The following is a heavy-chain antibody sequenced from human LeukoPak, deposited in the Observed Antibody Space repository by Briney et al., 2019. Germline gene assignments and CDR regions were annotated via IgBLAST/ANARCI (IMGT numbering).Heavy chain of an antibody. CDR2: ISGSGGST. V-gene: IGHV3-23*01. D-gene: IGHD1-1*01. CDR3: ATLNNDDY. J-gene: IGHJ4*02. Sequence: GSLRLSCAASGFTVSNNYMTWVRQAPGKGLEWVSAISGSGGSTYYADSVKGRFTISRDNSKNTLYLQMNSLRAEDTAVYYCATLNNDDYWGQGTLVTVPS. CDR1: GFTVSNNY.